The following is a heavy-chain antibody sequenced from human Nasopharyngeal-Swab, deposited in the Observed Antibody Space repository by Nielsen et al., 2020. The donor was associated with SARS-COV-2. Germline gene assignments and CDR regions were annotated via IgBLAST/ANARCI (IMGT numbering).Heavy chain of an antibody. CDR1: GGTFSRYA. CDR2: IIPIFGTA. J-gene: IGHJ3*02. Sequence: SVKVSCKASGGTFSRYAISWVRQAPGQGLEWMGGIIPIFGTANYAQKFQGRVTITADESTSTAYMELSSLRSEDTAVYYCARDVYDYVWGSYRQTNDAFEIWGQGTMVTVSS. CDR3: ARDVYDYVWGSYRQTNDAFEI. V-gene: IGHV1-69*13. D-gene: IGHD3-16*02.